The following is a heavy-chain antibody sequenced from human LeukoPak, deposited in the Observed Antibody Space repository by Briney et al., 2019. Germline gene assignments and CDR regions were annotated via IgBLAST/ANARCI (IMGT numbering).Heavy chain of an antibody. CDR2: IRYDGSNK. D-gene: IGHD6-19*01. V-gene: IGHV3-30*02. Sequence: GGSLRLSCAASGFTFSSYGMHWVRQAPGKGLEWVAFIRYDGSNKYYADSVKGRFTISSDNSENTLYLQMNSLRAEDTAVYYCAKDVRLVQYMDVWGKGTTVTISS. CDR1: GFTFSSYG. J-gene: IGHJ6*03. CDR3: AKDVRLVQYMDV.